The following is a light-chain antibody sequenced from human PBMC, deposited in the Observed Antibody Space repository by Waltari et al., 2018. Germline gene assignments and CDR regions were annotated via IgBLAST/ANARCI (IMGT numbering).Light chain of an antibody. CDR2: YDT. J-gene: IGLJ2*01. CDR3: QVWDSSRHHVI. V-gene: IGLV3-21*04. Sequence: SYMLTQPPSVSVAPGQTARLTCGVDDIGHRSVHWCQQRPGQAPVSVLYYDTDRPSGIPDRFSGSHSGDTATLIISRVEAGDEADYYCQVWDSSRHHVIFGGGTRLTVL. CDR1: DIGHRS.